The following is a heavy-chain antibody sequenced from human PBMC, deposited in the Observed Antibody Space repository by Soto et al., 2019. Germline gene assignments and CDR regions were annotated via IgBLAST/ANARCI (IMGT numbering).Heavy chain of an antibody. J-gene: IGHJ4*02. CDR1: GFTFSDYY. Sequence: PGGSLRLSCAASGFTFSDYYMSWIRQAPGQGLEWVSYISSSGSTIYYADSVKGRFTISRDNAKNSLYLQMNSLRSEDTAVYYCARGEIRYCSSTSCYWFLSVKKEFDDWGQGTLVTVSS. CDR3: ARGEIRYCSSTSCYWFLSVKKEFDD. D-gene: IGHD2-2*01. CDR2: ISSSGSTI. V-gene: IGHV3-11*01.